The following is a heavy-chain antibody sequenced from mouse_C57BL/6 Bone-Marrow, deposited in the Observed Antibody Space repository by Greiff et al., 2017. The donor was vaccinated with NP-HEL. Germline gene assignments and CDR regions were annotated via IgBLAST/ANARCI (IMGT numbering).Heavy chain of an antibody. CDR3: TRSITTVVALDY. Sequence: VQLQQSGAELVRPGASVTLSCKASGYTFTDYEIHWVKQTPVHGLEWIGAIDPETGGTAYNQKFKGKALLTADKSSSTAYMELRSLTSEDSAVYYCTRSITTVVALDYWGQGTTLTVSS. J-gene: IGHJ2*01. D-gene: IGHD1-1*01. CDR2: IDPETGGT. V-gene: IGHV1-15*01. CDR1: GYTFTDYE.